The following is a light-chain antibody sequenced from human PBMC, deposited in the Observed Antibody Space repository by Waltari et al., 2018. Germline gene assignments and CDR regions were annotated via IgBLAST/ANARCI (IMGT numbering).Light chain of an antibody. J-gene: IGKJ2*01. V-gene: IGKV1-39*01. CDR1: QSITSQ. CDR2: TAS. Sequence: EIQMTQAPSSLSASVGDRVTITCRASQSITSQLNWFQQQPGRAPKLLIHTASSLESGVPSRFSGSGSGTHYTLTISSLQPEDFATYFCQQSYITPYTFGQGTKLEI. CDR3: QQSYITPYT.